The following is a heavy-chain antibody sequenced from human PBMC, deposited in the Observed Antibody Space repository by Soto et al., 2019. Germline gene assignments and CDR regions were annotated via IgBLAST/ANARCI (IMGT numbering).Heavy chain of an antibody. V-gene: IGHV3-64*01. D-gene: IGHD2-2*01. CDR1: GFTFSSYA. CDR3: ARDCMSTRCYHPADACDI. J-gene: IGHJ3*02. Sequence: EVQLVESGGGLVQPGGSLRLSCAASGFTFSSYAMHWVRQAPGKGLEYVSAISSNGGSTYYANSVKGRFTISRDNSKNTLYVQMGSLRAEDMSVYYGARDCMSTRCYHPADACDIWGQGTMVTFSS. CDR2: ISSNGGST.